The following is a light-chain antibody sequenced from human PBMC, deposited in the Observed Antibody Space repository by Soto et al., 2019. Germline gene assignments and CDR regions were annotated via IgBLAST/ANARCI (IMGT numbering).Light chain of an antibody. V-gene: IGKV3-20*01. Sequence: DIVFTHSPATLSFSPVQTATLSCRTSQSVSNYLAWYQQKAGQAPRLLIYEGSNRATGIPTRFSGSGSGTDFTLTISRLEPEDFAVYYCQQYGSSPVTFGQGTRLEIK. CDR2: EGS. J-gene: IGKJ5*01. CDR1: QSVSNY. CDR3: QQYGSSPVT.